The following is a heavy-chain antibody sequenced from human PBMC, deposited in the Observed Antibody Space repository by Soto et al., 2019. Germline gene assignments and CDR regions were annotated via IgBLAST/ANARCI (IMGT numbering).Heavy chain of an antibody. CDR2: IFHGGHT. V-gene: IGHV4-34*12. D-gene: IGHD3-22*01. CDR1: AESFSGYY. CDR3: ARPHYDSNTFYSFFDY. Sequence: VQLQQWGAGLLKPSETLFLTCAVYAESFSGYYWSWIRQPPGKGLEWIGEIFHGGHTNYSPSLKSRVTISVDTSKNHFSLELTSVTAADTAVYYCARPHYDSNTFYSFFDYWDQGTLVTVSS. J-gene: IGHJ4*02.